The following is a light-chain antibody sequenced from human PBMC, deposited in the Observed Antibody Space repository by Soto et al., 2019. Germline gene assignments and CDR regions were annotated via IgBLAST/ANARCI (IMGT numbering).Light chain of an antibody. CDR3: QQYGRSPYT. CDR1: QSVSTSY. Sequence: EIVLTQSPATLSFSPLERATLSCIASQSVSTSYLALYQQKPGQAPRLLIYGASSRATGIPDRFSGSGSGTDFALTISRLEPEDFAVYYCQQYGRSPYTFGQGTKVDIK. CDR2: GAS. J-gene: IGKJ2*01. V-gene: IGKV3-20*01.